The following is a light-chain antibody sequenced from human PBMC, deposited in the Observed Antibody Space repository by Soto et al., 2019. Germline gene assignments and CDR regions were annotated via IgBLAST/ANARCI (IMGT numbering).Light chain of an antibody. CDR3: LLSYGGSQV. CDR2: STS. V-gene: IGLV7-43*01. J-gene: IGLJ2*01. Sequence: QAVVTQEPSLTVSPGGTVTLTCASSTGAVTSGYYPNWFQQKPGQAPRALIYSTSSKHSCTPARFSGSILGDKAALTVSGVQPEDEADYYCLLSYGGSQVFGGGTKLTVL. CDR1: TGAVTSGYY.